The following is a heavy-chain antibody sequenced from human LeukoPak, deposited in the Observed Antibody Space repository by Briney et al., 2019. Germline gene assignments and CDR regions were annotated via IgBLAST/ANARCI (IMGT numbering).Heavy chain of an antibody. D-gene: IGHD3-10*01. CDR2: IYYSGST. J-gene: IGHJ5*02. CDR3: ARSLGSGDFPPYTWFDP. Sequence: SETLSLTCTVSGGSISSYYWSWIRQPPGKGLEWIGYIYYSGSTNCNPSLKSRVTISVDTSKNQFSLKLSSVTAADTAVYYCARSLGSGDFPPYTWFDPWGQGTLVTVSS. CDR1: GGSISSYY. V-gene: IGHV4-59*08.